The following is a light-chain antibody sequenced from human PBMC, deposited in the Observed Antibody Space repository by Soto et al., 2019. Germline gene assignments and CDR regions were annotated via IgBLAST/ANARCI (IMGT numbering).Light chain of an antibody. V-gene: IGLV1-44*01. CDR1: SPNTRSNT. CDR2: SNN. J-gene: IGLJ1*01. Sequence: QSVLIQPPSSSANPVQRVTISCSGSSPNTRSNTVIWYQQLPGTAPKLLIYSNNQRPSGVPDRFSGSKSGPSASLAISGLQSEDEADYYCAAWDDSLNGEVVGTGTKVTDL. CDR3: AAWDDSLNGEV.